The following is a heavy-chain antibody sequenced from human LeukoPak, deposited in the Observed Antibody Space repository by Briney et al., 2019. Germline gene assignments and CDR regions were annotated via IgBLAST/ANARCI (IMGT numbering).Heavy chain of an antibody. V-gene: IGHV1-46*01. CDR2: INPSGGST. D-gene: IGHD7-27*01. CDR1: GYTFTSYY. Sequence: ASVKVSCKASGYTFTSYYMHWVRRAPGQGLEWMGIINPSGGSTSYAQKFQGRVTMTRDMSTSTVYMELSSLRSEDTAVYYCAKVWTTWANWFDPWGQGTLVTVSS. J-gene: IGHJ5*02. CDR3: AKVWTTWANWFDP.